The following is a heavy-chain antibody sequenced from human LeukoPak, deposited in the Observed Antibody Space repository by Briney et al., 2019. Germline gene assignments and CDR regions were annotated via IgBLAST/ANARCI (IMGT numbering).Heavy chain of an antibody. CDR1: GFTFSSNA. V-gene: IGHV3-23*01. J-gene: IGHJ6*03. Sequence: PGGSLRLSCAASGFTFSSNAMSWVRQAPGKGLEWVSVISGSGGSSYYADSVKGRFTLSRDNSKDTLYLEMNSLRAEDTAVYYCARRGYLFGSSWYLFYVDVWGKGTTVTVSS. CDR2: ISGSGGSS. CDR3: ARRGYLFGSSWYLFYVDV. D-gene: IGHD6-13*01.